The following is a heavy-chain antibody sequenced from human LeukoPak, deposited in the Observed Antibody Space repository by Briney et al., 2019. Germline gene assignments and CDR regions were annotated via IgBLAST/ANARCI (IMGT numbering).Heavy chain of an antibody. CDR3: ARETTYYYDSSGYYFDAFDI. CDR2: IYTSGST. V-gene: IGHV4-61*02. D-gene: IGHD3-22*01. CDR1: GGSISSGSYY. J-gene: IGHJ3*02. Sequence: SETLSLTCTVSGGSISSGSYYWSWIRQPAGKGLEWIGRIYTSGSTNYNPSLKSRVTISVDTSKNQFSLKLSSVTAADTAVYCCARETTYYYDSSGYYFDAFDIWGQGTMVTVSS.